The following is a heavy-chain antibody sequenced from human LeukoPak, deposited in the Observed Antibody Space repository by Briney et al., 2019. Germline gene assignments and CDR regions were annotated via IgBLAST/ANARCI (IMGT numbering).Heavy chain of an antibody. CDR2: IGPTGSDR. V-gene: IGHV3-21*06. J-gene: IGHJ4*02. CDR1: GLTFSTSG. CDR3: ATETNGRHYDY. Sequence: GGSLRLSCTASGLTFSTSGFNWVRQAPGKGLEWVASIGPTGSDRYHADSIKGRFTISRDNANNFLYLQMDSLRAEDTAVYYCATETNGRHYDYWGQGTLLTVSS. D-gene: IGHD1-14*01.